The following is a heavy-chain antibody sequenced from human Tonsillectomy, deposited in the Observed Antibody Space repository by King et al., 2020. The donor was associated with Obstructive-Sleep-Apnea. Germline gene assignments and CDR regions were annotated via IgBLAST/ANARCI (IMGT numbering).Heavy chain of an antibody. J-gene: IGHJ6*02. CDR3: ARAIGPPLIGGVPAANYYYGMDV. CDR2: ISSSSSYI. CDR1: GFTFSSYS. D-gene: IGHD2-2*01. V-gene: IGHV3-21*01. Sequence: VQLVESGGGLVKPGGSLRLSCAASGFTFSSYSMNWVRQAPGKGLEWVSSISSSSSYIYYADSVKGRFTISRDNAKNSLYLQMNSLRAEETAVYYCARAIGPPLIGGVPAANYYYGMDVWGQGTTVTVSS.